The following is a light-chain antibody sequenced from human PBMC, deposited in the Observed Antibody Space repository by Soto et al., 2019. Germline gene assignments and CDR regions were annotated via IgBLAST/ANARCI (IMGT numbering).Light chain of an antibody. CDR2: GNI. CDR3: QSYDSSLSGVL. V-gene: IGLV1-40*01. J-gene: IGLJ2*01. CDR1: SSNIGAGYD. Sequence: QSVLTQPPSLSGAPGQRVTISCTGSSSNIGAGYDVHWYQQLPGTAPKLLIYGNINRPSGVPDRFSGSKSGTSASLAITGLQAEDEADYYCQSYDSSLSGVLFGGGTQLTVL.